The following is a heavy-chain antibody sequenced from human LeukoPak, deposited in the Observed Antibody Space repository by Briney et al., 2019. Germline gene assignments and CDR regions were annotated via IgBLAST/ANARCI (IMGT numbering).Heavy chain of an antibody. CDR3: ARWYYDTRGFDH. J-gene: IGHJ4*02. D-gene: IGHD3-22*01. V-gene: IGHV4-38-2*02. CDR2: FYHGGST. CDR1: GYSISTGYY. Sequence: PSETLSLTCTVSGYSISTGYYWDWIRQPPGKGLEWIGTFYHGGSTYYNPSLKSRVTISVDTSKNQFSLKLSSVTAADTAVYYCARWYYDTRGFDHWGQGTLVTVSA.